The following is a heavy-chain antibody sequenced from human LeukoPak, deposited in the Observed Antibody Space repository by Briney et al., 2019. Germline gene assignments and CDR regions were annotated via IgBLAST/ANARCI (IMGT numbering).Heavy chain of an antibody. CDR1: GGSISSYY. J-gene: IGHJ4*02. CDR3: ARERDYGGNGYFDY. D-gene: IGHD4-23*01. V-gene: IGHV4-59*01. CDR2: IYYSGST. Sequence: SETLSLTCTVSGGSISSYYWSWIRQPPGKGLEWIGYIYYSGSTNYNPSLKSRVTISVDTSKNQFSLKLSSVTAADTAVYYCARERDYGGNGYFDYWGQGTLVTVSS.